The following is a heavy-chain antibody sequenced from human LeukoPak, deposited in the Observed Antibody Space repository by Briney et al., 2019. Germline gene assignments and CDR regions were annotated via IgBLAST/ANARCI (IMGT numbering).Heavy chain of an antibody. D-gene: IGHD3-3*01. CDR1: GGTFSSYT. Sequence: SVKVSCKASGGTFSSYTISWVRQAPGQGLEWMGRIIPILGIANYAQKFQGRVTITADKSTSTAYMELSSLRSEDTAVYYCARDRPPSILRAPAGFDPWGQGTLVTVSS. CDR3: ARDRPPSILRAPAGFDP. J-gene: IGHJ5*02. V-gene: IGHV1-69*04. CDR2: IIPILGIA.